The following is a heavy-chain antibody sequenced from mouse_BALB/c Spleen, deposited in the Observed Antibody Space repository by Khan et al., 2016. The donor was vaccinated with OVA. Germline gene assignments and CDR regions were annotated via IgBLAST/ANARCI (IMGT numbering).Heavy chain of an antibody. CDR1: GFTFSSYA. Sequence: EVMLVESGGGLVQPGGSLKLSCAASGFTFSSYAMSWVRQTPEKRLEWVATISSGGNYHYYPDSVKGRFTISRDHAKSTLYLQMSSLRSEDKAMFCCARPLIATVVATSYWFCDVWGAGTTVTVSS. CDR2: ISSGGNYH. CDR3: ARPLIATVVATSYWFCDV. J-gene: IGHJ1*01. D-gene: IGHD1-1*01. V-gene: IGHV5-9-1*01.